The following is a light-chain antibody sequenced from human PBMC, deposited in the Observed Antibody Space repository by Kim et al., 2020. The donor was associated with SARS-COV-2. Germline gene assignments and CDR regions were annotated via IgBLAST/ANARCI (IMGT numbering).Light chain of an antibody. CDR2: AAS. J-gene: IGKJ1*01. CDR1: QSISSY. CDR3: KQSYSTPQT. V-gene: IGKV1-39*01. Sequence: DIQMTQSPSSLSASVGDRVTITCRASQSISSYLNWYQHKPGKAPKLLIYAASSLQSGVPSRFSGSGSGTDFTLTISSLQPEDFATYYCKQSYSTPQTFGQGTKVDIK.